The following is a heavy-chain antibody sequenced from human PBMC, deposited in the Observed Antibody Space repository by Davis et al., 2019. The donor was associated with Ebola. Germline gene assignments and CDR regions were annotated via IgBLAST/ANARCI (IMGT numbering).Heavy chain of an antibody. Sequence: PGGSLRPSCRRFGFTFRSYALHWVRQSPGKGLGWVPVISHDARETFYADSVKGRFTISRDNPNNTLFLKMNNLRGEDTALYYCGKAVPGREDIDYWGQGTLVTVSS. CDR1: GFTFRSYA. D-gene: IGHD6-19*01. V-gene: IGHV3-30*04. J-gene: IGHJ4*02. CDR3: GKAVPGREDIDY. CDR2: ISHDARET.